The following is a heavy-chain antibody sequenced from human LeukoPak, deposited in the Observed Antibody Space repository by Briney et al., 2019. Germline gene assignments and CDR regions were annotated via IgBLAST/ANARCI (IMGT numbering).Heavy chain of an antibody. J-gene: IGHJ4*02. CDR2: INPNSGGT. D-gene: IGHD3-9*01. CDR3: ARDTPSFYDILTGYKPYYFDY. Sequence: ASVKVSCKASGYTFTGYYMHWVRQAPGQGLEWMGWINPNSGGTNYAQKFQGRVTMTRDTSISTAYMELSRLRSDDTAVYYCARDTPSFYDILTGYKPYYFDYWGQGTLVTVSS. V-gene: IGHV1-2*02. CDR1: GYTFTGYY.